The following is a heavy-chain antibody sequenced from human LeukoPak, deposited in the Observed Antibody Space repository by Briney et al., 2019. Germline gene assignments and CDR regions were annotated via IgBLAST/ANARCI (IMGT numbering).Heavy chain of an antibody. Sequence: GASVKVSCKASGYTFTSYGITWVRQAPGQGLEWMGWISAYTGNTNYAQKLQGRVTMTTDTSTSTAYMELRSLRSDDTAVYYCARGILGATTAGNDYWGQGTLVTVSS. V-gene: IGHV1-18*01. CDR3: ARGILGATTAGNDY. J-gene: IGHJ4*02. CDR2: ISAYTGNT. CDR1: GYTFTSYG. D-gene: IGHD1-26*01.